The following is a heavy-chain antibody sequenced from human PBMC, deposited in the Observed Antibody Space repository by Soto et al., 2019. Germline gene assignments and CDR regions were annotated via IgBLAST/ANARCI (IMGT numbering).Heavy chain of an antibody. J-gene: IGHJ6*02. V-gene: IGHV4-59*01. CDR3: ARDLGIAVADTGYYYYYGMDV. CDR1: GGSISSYY. CDR2: IYYSGST. Sequence: PSETLSLTCTVSGGSISSYYWSWIRQPPGKGLEWIGYIYYSGSTNYNPSLKSRVTISVDTSKNQFSLKLSSVTAADTAVYYCARDLGIAVADTGYYYYYGMDVWGQGTTVTVS. D-gene: IGHD6-19*01.